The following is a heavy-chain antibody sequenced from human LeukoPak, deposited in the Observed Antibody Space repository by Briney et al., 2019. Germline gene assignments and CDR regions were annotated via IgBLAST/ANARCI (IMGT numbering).Heavy chain of an antibody. CDR3: ARLPGYSSSWYWDGFDY. D-gene: IGHD6-13*01. CDR2: INHSGST. CDR1: GGSFSGYY. V-gene: IGHV4-34*01. J-gene: IGHJ4*02. Sequence: KPSETLSLTCAVYGGSFSGYYWSWIRQPPGKGLEWSGEINHSGSTNYNPSLKSRVTISVDTSKNQFSLQLSSVTAADTAVYYCARLPGYSSSWYWDGFDYWGQGTLVTVSS.